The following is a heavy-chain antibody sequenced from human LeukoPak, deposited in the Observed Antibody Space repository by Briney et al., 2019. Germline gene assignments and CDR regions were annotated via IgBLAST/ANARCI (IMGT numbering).Heavy chain of an antibody. D-gene: IGHD3-10*01. V-gene: IGHV3-23*01. CDR3: AKESRGSGIFDY. Sequence: PGGSLRLSCAASGITFSNYVMSWVRQAPGEGLERVSGITASGDTTYHADSEKGRFTISRDNSKNTLYLQVNSLRAEDTAIYYCAKESRGSGIFDYWGQGILVTVSS. J-gene: IGHJ4*02. CDR1: GITFSNYV. CDR2: ITASGDTT.